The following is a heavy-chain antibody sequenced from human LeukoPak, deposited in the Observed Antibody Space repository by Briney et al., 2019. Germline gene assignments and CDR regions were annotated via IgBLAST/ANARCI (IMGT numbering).Heavy chain of an antibody. D-gene: IGHD6-6*01. J-gene: IGHJ4*02. CDR2: FDPEDGET. V-gene: IGHV1-24*01. CDR3: ATDLLLYSSSSFSY. Sequence: ATVKVSCKVSGYTLTELSMHWVRQAPGRGLEWMGGFDPEDGETIYAQKFQGRVTMTEDTSTDTAYMELSSLRSEDTAVYYCATDLLLYSSSSFSYWGQGTLVTVSS. CDR1: GYTLTELS.